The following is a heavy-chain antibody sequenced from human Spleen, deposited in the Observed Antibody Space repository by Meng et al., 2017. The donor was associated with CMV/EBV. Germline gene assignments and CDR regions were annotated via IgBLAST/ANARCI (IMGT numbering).Heavy chain of an antibody. Sequence: LSLTCAASGFTVSSNYMSWVRQAPGKGLEWVSVIYSCGSTYYADSVKGRFTISRDNSKNTLYLQMNSLRAEDTAVYYCAKGGVAATKWFDPWGQGTLVTVSS. CDR2: IYSCGST. CDR3: AKGGVAATKWFDP. CDR1: GFTVSSNY. J-gene: IGHJ5*02. D-gene: IGHD6-13*01. V-gene: IGHV3-66*03.